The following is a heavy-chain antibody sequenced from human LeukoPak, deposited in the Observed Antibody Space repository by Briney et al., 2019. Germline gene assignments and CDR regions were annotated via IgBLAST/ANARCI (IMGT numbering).Heavy chain of an antibody. Sequence: GGSLRLSCAASAFTFSTYAMSWVRQAPGKGLEWVSAISGSGGTTYYADSVKGRFTISRDNSKNTLYLQMNSLRAEDTAVYYCAKAQVALPRFYYFDYWGQGTLVTASS. CDR3: AKAQVALPRFYYFDY. D-gene: IGHD2-15*01. V-gene: IGHV3-23*01. J-gene: IGHJ4*02. CDR1: AFTFSTYA. CDR2: ISGSGGTT.